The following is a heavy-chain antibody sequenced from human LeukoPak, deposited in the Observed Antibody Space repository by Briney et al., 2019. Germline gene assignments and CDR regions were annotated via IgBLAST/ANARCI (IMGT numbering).Heavy chain of an antibody. CDR1: GYTFTGYY. CDR3: ARAYWNTRNFWFDP. V-gene: IGHV1-2*02. J-gene: IGHJ5*02. Sequence: ASVKVSCKASGYTFTGYYMHWVRQAPGQGLEWMGWINPNSGGTNYAQKFQGRVTMTRDTSISTAYMELSRLRSDDTAVYNCARAYWNTRNFWFDPWGQGTLVTVSS. CDR2: INPNSGGT. D-gene: IGHD1/OR15-1a*01.